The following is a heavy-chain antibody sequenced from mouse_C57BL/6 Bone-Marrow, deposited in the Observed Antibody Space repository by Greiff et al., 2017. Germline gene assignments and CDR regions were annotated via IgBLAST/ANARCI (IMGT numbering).Heavy chain of an antibody. CDR2: INPGSGGT. CDR3: AGRAWVTRGFAD. D-gene: IGHD3-1*01. V-gene: IGHV1-54*01. Sequence: QVQLQQSGAELVRPGTSVKVSCKASGYAFTNYLIEWVKQRPGQGLEWIGVINPGSGGTNYNEKFKGKATLTADKSSSTAYMQLSSLTSEDSAVYFCAGRAWVTRGFADWGKGTMVTVSA. J-gene: IGHJ3*01. CDR1: GYAFTNYL.